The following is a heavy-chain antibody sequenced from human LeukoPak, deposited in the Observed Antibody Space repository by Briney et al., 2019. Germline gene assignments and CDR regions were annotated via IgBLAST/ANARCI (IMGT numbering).Heavy chain of an antibody. Sequence: PGGSLRLSCAASGFTFSRFVMTWGRQAPGKGLEWVSAIRESGSNTYYTDSVKGRFTISRDNSKNTLYLQMNSLRAEDTAVYYCAKGGHFDYWGQGTLVTVSS. V-gene: IGHV3-23*01. CDR1: GFTFSRFV. CDR3: AKGGHFDY. J-gene: IGHJ4*02. CDR2: IRESGSNT. D-gene: IGHD5-12*01.